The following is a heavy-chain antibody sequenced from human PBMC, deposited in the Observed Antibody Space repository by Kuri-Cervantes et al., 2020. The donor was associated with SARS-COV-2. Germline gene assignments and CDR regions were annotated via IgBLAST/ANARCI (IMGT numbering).Heavy chain of an antibody. V-gene: IGHV3-23*01. CDR1: GFTFSNYA. CDR3: AKDEEMATIFGAFDM. J-gene: IGHJ3*02. Sequence: GESLKISCAASGFTFSNYAMTWVRQAPGKGLEWVSAISGWTASTYYADSVKGRFTISRDDSKNTVYLQMNSLTAEDTAVYYCAKDEEMATIFGAFDMWGQGTMVTVSS. CDR2: ISGWTAST. D-gene: IGHD5-24*01.